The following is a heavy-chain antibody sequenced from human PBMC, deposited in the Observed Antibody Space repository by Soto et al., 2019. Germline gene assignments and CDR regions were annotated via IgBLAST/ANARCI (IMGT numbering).Heavy chain of an antibody. D-gene: IGHD2-2*01. CDR1: GDSVSSNSAA. CDR2: TYDRSKWYN. J-gene: IGHJ6*02. Sequence: SQTLSLTCAISGDSVSSNSAAWNWIRQSPSRGLEWLGRTYDRSKWYNDYAVSVKSRITINPDTSKSQFSLQLNSVTPEDTAVYYCARDLDVVVPAAPDYGMDVWGQGPRSPSP. CDR3: ARDLDVVVPAAPDYGMDV. V-gene: IGHV6-1*01.